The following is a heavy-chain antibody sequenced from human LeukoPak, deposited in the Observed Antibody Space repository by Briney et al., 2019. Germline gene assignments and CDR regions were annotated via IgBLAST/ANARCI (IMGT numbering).Heavy chain of an antibody. CDR1: GFAFTKYW. V-gene: IGHV3-7*01. J-gene: IGHJ4*02. Sequence: PGGSLRLSCAASGFAFTKYWMMWVRQAPGKGLEWVANIKQDGSQKYYLDSVKGRFTISRDNAKNSLYLQMNSLRAEDTAVYYCARDRGTPGTAGGTNFDYWGQGTLVTVSS. D-gene: IGHD6-13*01. CDR2: IKQDGSQK. CDR3: ARDRGTPGTAGGTNFDY.